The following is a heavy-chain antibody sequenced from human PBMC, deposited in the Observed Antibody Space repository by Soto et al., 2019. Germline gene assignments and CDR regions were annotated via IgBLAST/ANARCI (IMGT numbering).Heavy chain of an antibody. Sequence: EVRLLESGGGLIQPGGSLRLSCAASGFTFSSYVMSWVRQAPGTGLEWVSGISGSGTNTYYADSVKGRCNISRDNSKNTLYLQMTSLRAEDTAECWCAKETSPYSGYNSFDYWGEGTLVTGSS. D-gene: IGHD5-12*01. V-gene: IGHV3-23*01. CDR2: ISGSGTNT. CDR3: AKETSPYSGYNSFDY. CDR1: GFTFSSYV. J-gene: IGHJ4*02.